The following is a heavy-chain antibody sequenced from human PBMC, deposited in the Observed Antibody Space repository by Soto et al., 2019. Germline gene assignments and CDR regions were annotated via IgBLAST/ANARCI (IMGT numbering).Heavy chain of an antibody. V-gene: IGHV4-28*01. CDR2: IYYSGTT. Sequence: PSDTLFWNFVSSGYPIISRNWWCWIRQPPGKGLEWIGYIYYSGTTYYNPSLKSRVTMSVDTSKNQFSLKLTSVTAVDTAVYYCARREIQGPIDYWGQG. CDR1: GYPIISRNW. CDR3: ARREIQGPIDY. J-gene: IGHJ4*02. D-gene: IGHD1-26*01.